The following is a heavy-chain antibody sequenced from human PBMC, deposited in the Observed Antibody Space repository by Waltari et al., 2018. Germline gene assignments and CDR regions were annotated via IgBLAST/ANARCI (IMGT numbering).Heavy chain of an antibody. CDR3: ATIYGDLSNFDY. V-gene: IGHV3-21*01. D-gene: IGHD4-17*01. Sequence: EVQLVESGGGLVKPGGSLRLSCAASGFTFSSYSLNWVRQAPGKGLEWVSSISSSSSYIYYADSVKGRFTISRDNAKNSLYLQMNSLRAEDTAVYYCATIYGDLSNFDYWGQGTLVTVSS. J-gene: IGHJ4*02. CDR2: ISSSSSYI. CDR1: GFTFSSYS.